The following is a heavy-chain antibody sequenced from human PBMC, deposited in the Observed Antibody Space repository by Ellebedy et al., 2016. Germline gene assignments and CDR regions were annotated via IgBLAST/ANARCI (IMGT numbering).Heavy chain of an antibody. CDR3: ARVGTEGYSSGSRHFDY. CDR2: ITSRSNTI. J-gene: IGHJ4*02. V-gene: IGHV3-48*01. CDR1: GFAFSSYS. Sequence: GGSLRLXXAASGFAFSSYSMNWVRQAPGKGLEWVSYITSRSNTIYYADSVKGRFTISRDNAKNSLYLQMNSLRAEDTAVYYCARVGTEGYSSGSRHFDYWGQGTLVTVSS. D-gene: IGHD6-19*01.